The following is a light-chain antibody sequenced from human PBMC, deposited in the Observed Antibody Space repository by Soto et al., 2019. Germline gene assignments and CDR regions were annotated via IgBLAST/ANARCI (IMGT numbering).Light chain of an antibody. CDR3: AAWDDSLNARGV. CDR1: RSNIGSHA. V-gene: IGLV1-44*01. Sequence: QSVLTQPPSASGTPGQRVTISCSGSRSNIGSHAVSWYQQLPGTAPKLLIYNDNQRPSGVPDRFSASKSGTSASLAISGLQSEDEADYYCAAWDDSLNARGVFGGGTKLTVL. J-gene: IGLJ3*02. CDR2: NDN.